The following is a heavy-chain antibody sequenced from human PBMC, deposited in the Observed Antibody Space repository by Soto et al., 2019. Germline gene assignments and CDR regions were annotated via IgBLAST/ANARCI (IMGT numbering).Heavy chain of an antibody. V-gene: IGHV4-39*01. Sequence: SETLSLTCTVSGGSISSSSYYWGWIRQPPGKGLEWIGSIYYSGSTYYNPSLKSRVTISVDTSKNQFSLKLSSVTAADTAVYYCARHWDIVVVPAAALGYWGQGTLVTVSS. CDR3: ARHWDIVVVPAAALGY. D-gene: IGHD2-2*01. CDR1: GGSISSSSYY. J-gene: IGHJ4*02. CDR2: IYYSGST.